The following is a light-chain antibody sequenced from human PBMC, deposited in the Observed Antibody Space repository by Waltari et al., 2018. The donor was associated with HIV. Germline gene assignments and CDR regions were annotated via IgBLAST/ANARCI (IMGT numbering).Light chain of an antibody. CDR3: AAWDDSLNGWV. CDR2: SNK. CDR1: SSTIGSNI. Sequence: QSVLTQPPSASGTPGQRVTISCSGSSSTIGSNIVNWYQQLPGTAPKLLIYSNKQRPSGVPDRFSGSKSGTSASLAISGLQSEDEADYYCAAWDDSLNGWVFGGGTKLTVL. J-gene: IGLJ3*02. V-gene: IGLV1-44*01.